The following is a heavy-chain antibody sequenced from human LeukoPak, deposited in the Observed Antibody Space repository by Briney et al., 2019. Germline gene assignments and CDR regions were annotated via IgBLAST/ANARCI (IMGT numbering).Heavy chain of an antibody. CDR1: GGSFSDYY. V-gene: IGHV4-34*01. J-gene: IGHJ4*02. CDR2: INHGGST. D-gene: IGHD3-22*01. CDR3: ARERTGYDSSGYYSLIDY. Sequence: SETLSLTCAVYGGSFSDYYWSWVRQPPGKGLEWIGEINHGGSTNYNPSLKSRVTISLDTSKTQFSLKLSSVTAADTAVYYCARERTGYDSSGYYSLIDYWGQGTLVTVSS.